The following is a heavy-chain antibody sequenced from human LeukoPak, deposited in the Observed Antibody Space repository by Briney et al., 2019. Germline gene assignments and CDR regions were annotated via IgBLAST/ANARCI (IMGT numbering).Heavy chain of an antibody. CDR2: IYNSGST. CDR3: ARHLIFYDTSGYTNYFDY. V-gene: IGHV4-59*08. Sequence: SETLSLTCTVSGDSFSYFYWSWIRQPPGKGLEWIGYIYNSGSTSYNPSLKSRVTISVDTSKNQFSLRLSSVTAADTAVFYCARHLIFYDTSGYTNYFDYWGQGTLVTVSS. D-gene: IGHD3-22*01. CDR1: GDSFSYFY. J-gene: IGHJ4*02.